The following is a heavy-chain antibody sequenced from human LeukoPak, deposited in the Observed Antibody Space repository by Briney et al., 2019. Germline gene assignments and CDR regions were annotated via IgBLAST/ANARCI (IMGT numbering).Heavy chain of an antibody. CDR1: GYTFTGYY. J-gene: IGHJ4*02. CDR3: ARERLPLYYYDSSGYRLFDY. D-gene: IGHD3-22*01. CDR2: INPNSGGT. Sequence: GASVKVSCKASGYTFTGYYMHWVRQAPGQGLEWMGRINPNSGGTNYAQKFQGRVTMTRDTPISTAYMELSRLRYDETAVYYCARERLPLYYYDSSGYRLFDYWGQGTLVTVSS. V-gene: IGHV1-2*06.